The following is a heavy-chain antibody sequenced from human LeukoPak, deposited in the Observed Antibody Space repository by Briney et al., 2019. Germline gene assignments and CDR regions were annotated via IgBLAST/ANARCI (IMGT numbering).Heavy chain of an antibody. CDR3: ATGNYSYGYNYFDC. D-gene: IGHD5-18*01. CDR2: FDPEEGET. Sequence: ASVKGSWKVFGYTPTEIFIHWGRQAPGKRVDWVGGFDPEEGETTYAQKFQGRVTMTEDTSTDTAYMELSSLRSEDTAVYYCATGNYSYGYNYFDCWGQGTLVTVSS. J-gene: IGHJ4*02. CDR1: GYTPTEIF. V-gene: IGHV1-24*01.